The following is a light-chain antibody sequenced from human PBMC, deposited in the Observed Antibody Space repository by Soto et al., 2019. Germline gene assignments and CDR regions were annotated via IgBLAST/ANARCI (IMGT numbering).Light chain of an antibody. V-gene: IGKV1-33*01. CDR1: QDISNF. Sequence: DVQMTQSPSSLSASVGDRVTITCQASQDISNFLNWYHQAPGKAPQLLIYDVSNLQPGVASRFSGSGSGTDFTVTISTLQPEDIGTFYCQQYDKQPVTFGGGTKVEIK. CDR2: DVS. J-gene: IGKJ4*01. CDR3: QQYDKQPVT.